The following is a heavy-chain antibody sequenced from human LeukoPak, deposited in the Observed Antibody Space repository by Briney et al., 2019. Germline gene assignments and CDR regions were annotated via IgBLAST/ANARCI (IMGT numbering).Heavy chain of an antibody. CDR2: ISSSGSYI. V-gene: IGHV3-21*01. CDR1: GFTFSSYS. J-gene: IGHJ5*02. CDR3: ARAVAGTHWFDP. Sequence: GGSLRLSCAASGFTFSSYSMNWVRQAPGKGLEWVSSISSSGSYIYYADSVKGRFTISRDNSKNTLYLQMNSLRAEDTAVYYCARAVAGTHWFDPWGQGTLVTVSS. D-gene: IGHD6-19*01.